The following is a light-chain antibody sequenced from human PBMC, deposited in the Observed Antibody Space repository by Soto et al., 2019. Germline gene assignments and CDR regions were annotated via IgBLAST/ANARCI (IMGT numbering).Light chain of an antibody. V-gene: IGLV2-14*01. CDR3: ASFTTSSTRV. CDR2: EVN. Sequence: QSALTQPASVSGSPGQSITVSCTGTTSDIGSYNYVSWYQQHPGKAPKLIIYEVNNRSSGISNRFSGSKSGSAASLTISGLQAEDEADYYCASFTTSSTRVFGTGTKVTVL. J-gene: IGLJ1*01. CDR1: TSDIGSYNY.